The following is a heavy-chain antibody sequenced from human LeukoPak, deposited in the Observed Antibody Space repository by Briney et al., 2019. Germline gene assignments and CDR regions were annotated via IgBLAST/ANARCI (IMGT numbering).Heavy chain of an antibody. Sequence: GGSLRLSCGASGFTFSDYYMSWIRQAPGKGLEWVSYISTTATTIYYADSVKGRFTISRDNAKNSLYLQMNGLRAEDTAVYYCARVLDGSNDCWGQGTLVTVSS. CDR2: ISTTATTI. J-gene: IGHJ4*02. CDR3: ARVLDGSNDC. CDR1: GFTFSDYY. D-gene: IGHD2/OR15-2a*01. V-gene: IGHV3-11*01.